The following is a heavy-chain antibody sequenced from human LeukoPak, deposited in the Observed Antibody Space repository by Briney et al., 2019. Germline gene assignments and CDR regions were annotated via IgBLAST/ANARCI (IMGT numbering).Heavy chain of an antibody. D-gene: IGHD3-22*01. Sequence: GGSLRLSCAASGFTFSTYSMNWVRQAPGKGLEWVSYISRSSSTIYYADSVRGRFTISRDNAKNSLYLQMNSLRAEGTAVYYCASQYDSSGYYYNYWGQGTLVTVSS. CDR2: ISRSSSTI. CDR1: GFTFSTYS. J-gene: IGHJ4*02. V-gene: IGHV3-48*01. CDR3: ASQYDSSGYYYNY.